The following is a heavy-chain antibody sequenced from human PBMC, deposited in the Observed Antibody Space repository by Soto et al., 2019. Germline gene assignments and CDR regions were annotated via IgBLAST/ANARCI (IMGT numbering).Heavy chain of an antibody. D-gene: IGHD5-12*01. CDR3: AKDNRGYDNHAFNF. CDR1: GFTFDDYG. J-gene: IGHJ3*01. V-gene: IGHV3-9*01. CDR2: ITWNSGSV. Sequence: EVQLVESGGGLVQPGRSLRLSCVASGFTFDDYGLHWVRQTPEKGLEWVSSITWNSGSVFYADSVKGRFTISRDNAKNSLYLQMNGLRVEDTALYYCAKDNRGYDNHAFNFWGQGTMVTVSS.